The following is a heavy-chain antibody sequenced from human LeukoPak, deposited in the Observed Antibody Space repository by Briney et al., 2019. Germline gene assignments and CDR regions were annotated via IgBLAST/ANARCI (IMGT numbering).Heavy chain of an antibody. V-gene: IGHV4-59*08. CDR2: IYYSGST. Sequence: PSEALSLTCTISGGSISTYYWSWIRQPPGKGVEWIGYIYYSGSTNYNPSLKSRVTISVDTSKNQFSLKLSSVTAADTAVYYCARHGEGLWFGELLQDAFDIWGQGTMVTVSS. CDR1: GGSISTYY. D-gene: IGHD3-10*01. J-gene: IGHJ3*02. CDR3: ARHGEGLWFGELLQDAFDI.